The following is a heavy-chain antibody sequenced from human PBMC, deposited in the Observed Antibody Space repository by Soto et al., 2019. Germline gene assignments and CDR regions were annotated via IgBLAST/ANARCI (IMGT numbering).Heavy chain of an antibody. Sequence: ASVKVSCKASGGTFSSYAISWVRQAPGQGLEWMGGIIPIFGTANYAQKFQGRVTITADESTSTAYMELSSLRSEDTAVYYCASPYYYDSSGYFSNWGQGTLVTVSS. V-gene: IGHV1-69*13. CDR2: IIPIFGTA. CDR1: GGTFSSYA. J-gene: IGHJ4*02. D-gene: IGHD3-22*01. CDR3: ASPYYYDSSGYFSN.